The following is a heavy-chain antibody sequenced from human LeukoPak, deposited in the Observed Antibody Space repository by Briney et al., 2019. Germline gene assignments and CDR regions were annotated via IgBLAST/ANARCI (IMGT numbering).Heavy chain of an antibody. CDR1: GYTFTGYY. D-gene: IGHD1-1*01. CDR2: INPNSGGT. V-gene: IGHV1-2*02. CDR3: ARVLLERTSYYYYGMDV. Sequence: ASVKVSCKASGYTFTGYYMHWVRQAPGQGLEWMGWINPNSGGTSFALKFQGRVTMTRDTSISTAYMELSRLRSDDTAVYYCARVLLERTSYYYYGMDVWGQGTLVTVSS. J-gene: IGHJ6*02.